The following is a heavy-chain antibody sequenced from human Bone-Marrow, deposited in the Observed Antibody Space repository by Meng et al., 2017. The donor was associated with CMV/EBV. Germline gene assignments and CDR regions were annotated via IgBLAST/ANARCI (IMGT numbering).Heavy chain of an antibody. CDR1: GFIFDSYW. CDR3: ARRRIAAAGSSDAFDI. Sequence: GGSLRLSCKVSGFIFDSYWIGWVRQMPGKGLEWMGIIHPGDSDTRYSPSFQGQVTISADKSISTAYLQWSSLKASDTAMYYCARRRIAAAGSSDAFDIWGQGTMVTVSS. V-gene: IGHV5-51*01. CDR2: IHPGDSDT. J-gene: IGHJ3*02. D-gene: IGHD6-13*01.